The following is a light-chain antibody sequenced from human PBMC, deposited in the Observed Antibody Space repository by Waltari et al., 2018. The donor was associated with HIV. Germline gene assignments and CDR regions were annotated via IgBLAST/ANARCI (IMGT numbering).Light chain of an antibody. J-gene: IGLJ3*02. V-gene: IGLV2-14*01. CDR2: EVS. CDR3: SSYTSSNTLL. Sequence: QSVLTQPPSVSGAPGQRVTISCTGTSSDIGGYNYVSWYQHHPGKAPKLLIYEVSNRPSGVSNRFSGSKSGNTASLTISGLQAEDEADYYCSSYTSSNTLLFGGGTKLTVL. CDR1: SSDIGGYNY.